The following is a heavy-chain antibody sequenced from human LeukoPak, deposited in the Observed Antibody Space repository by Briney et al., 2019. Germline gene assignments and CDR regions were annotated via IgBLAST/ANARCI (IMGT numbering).Heavy chain of an antibody. Sequence: GGSLRLSCAASGFTFSSYSMNWVRQAPGKGLEWVSSISSSSYIYYADSVKGRFTISRDNAKNSLYLQMNSLRAEDTAVYYCAKSGYSGYELDYWGQGTLVTVSS. J-gene: IGHJ4*02. CDR1: GFTFSSYS. CDR2: ISSSSYI. D-gene: IGHD5-12*01. V-gene: IGHV3-21*01. CDR3: AKSGYSGYELDY.